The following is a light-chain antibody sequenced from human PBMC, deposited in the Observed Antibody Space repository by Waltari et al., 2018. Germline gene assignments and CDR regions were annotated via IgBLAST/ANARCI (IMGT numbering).Light chain of an antibody. J-gene: IGKJ1*01. Sequence: ELVLTQSPGTLSLSPGESATLSCRTSQRVTRALAWYQQKPGQAPRLRIYGASNRATGIPDRFSGSGSGTDFSLTISSLEPEDFAVYYCQHYLRLPVTFGQGTKVEVK. CDR1: QRVTRA. V-gene: IGKV3-20*01. CDR2: GAS. CDR3: QHYLRLPVT.